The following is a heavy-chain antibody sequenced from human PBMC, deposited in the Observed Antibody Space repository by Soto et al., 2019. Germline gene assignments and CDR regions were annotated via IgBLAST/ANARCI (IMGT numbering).Heavy chain of an antibody. J-gene: IGHJ4*02. CDR3: ARGGGFWSGYHGEWIGY. CDR1: GGTFSSYA. CDR2: IIPIFGTA. Sequence: QVQLVQSGAEVKKPGSSVKVSCKASGGTFSSYAISWVRQAPGQGLEWMGGIIPIFGTANYAQKFQGRVTITADESTSTDYMELSSLRSEDTAVYYCARGGGFWSGYHGEWIGYWGQGTLVTVSS. D-gene: IGHD3-3*01. V-gene: IGHV1-69*01.